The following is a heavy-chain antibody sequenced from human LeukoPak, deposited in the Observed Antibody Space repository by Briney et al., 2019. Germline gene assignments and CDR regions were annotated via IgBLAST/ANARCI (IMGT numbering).Heavy chain of an antibody. CDR1: DYSISSAYY. CDR3: ARDQAYCGGDCYFDF. Sequence: SETLSLTCAVSDYSISSAYYWGWIRQPPGKGLEWIGSIYHSGSTDYNPSLKSRVTISVDTSKNQFSLKLRSVPAADTAVYYCARDQAYCGGDCYFDFRGQGTLVTVSS. V-gene: IGHV4-38-2*02. CDR2: IYHSGST. D-gene: IGHD2-21*02. J-gene: IGHJ4*02.